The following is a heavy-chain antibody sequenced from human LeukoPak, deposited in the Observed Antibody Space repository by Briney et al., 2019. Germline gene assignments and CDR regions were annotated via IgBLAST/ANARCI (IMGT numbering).Heavy chain of an antibody. D-gene: IGHD3-22*01. CDR1: GFTFSSYA. CDR2: ISYDGSNK. CDR3: ARGVVHYYDSSDLWANLDY. V-gene: IGHV3-30-3*01. J-gene: IGHJ4*02. Sequence: GGSLRLSCAASGFTFSSYAMHWVRQAPGKGLEWVAVISYDGSNKYYADSVKGRFSISRDNSKNTLYLQMNSLRAEDTAVYYCARGVVHYYDSSDLWANLDYWGQGTLVTVSS.